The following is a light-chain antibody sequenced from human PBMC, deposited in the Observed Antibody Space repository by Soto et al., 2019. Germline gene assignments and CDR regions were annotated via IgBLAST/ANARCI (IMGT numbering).Light chain of an antibody. CDR2: DAS. V-gene: IGKV3-11*01. Sequence: VLTHSPGTLSLSPWEIATLSCRASQSIHTSLAWYQQKPGQPPRLVIYDASLRANGVPARFGGSGSGTDFTLTINGLEPEDFAVYYCQQRDVWPPITFGQGTRLEIK. CDR1: QSIHTS. J-gene: IGKJ5*01. CDR3: QQRDVWPPIT.